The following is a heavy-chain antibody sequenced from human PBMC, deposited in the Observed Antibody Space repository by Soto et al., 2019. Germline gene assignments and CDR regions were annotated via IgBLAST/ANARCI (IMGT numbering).Heavy chain of an antibody. CDR1: GFSFRRDW. CDR2: PNQYGSEK. D-gene: IGHD2-2*01. J-gene: IGHJ4*02. CDR3: SGGVRDAI. V-gene: IGHV3-7*04. Sequence: EDQLVESGGGLVQPGGSLRLTCAVSGFSFRRDWMNWVRQAPGKGLEWVAHPNQYGSEKYYLDSVKGRFTIYRDNAKNSLYLQMNSLRAEDTAVYYCSGGVRDAIWGQGTLVTVSS.